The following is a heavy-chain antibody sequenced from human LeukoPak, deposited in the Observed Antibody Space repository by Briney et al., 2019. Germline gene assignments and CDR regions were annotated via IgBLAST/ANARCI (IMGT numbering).Heavy chain of an antibody. Sequence: SETLSLTCTVSGYSISSGYYWDWIWQPPGKGLEWIGSMYHSGSIYYNPSLKSRVTMSIDTSKNQFSLKLSSVTAADTAVYYCARGRTAMASFDYWGQGTLVTVSS. CDR2: MYHSGSI. CDR3: ARGRTAMASFDY. D-gene: IGHD5-18*01. CDR1: GYSISSGYY. V-gene: IGHV4-38-2*02. J-gene: IGHJ4*02.